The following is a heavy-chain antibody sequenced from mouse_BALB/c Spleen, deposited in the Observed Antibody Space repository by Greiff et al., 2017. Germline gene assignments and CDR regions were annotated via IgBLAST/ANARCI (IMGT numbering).Heavy chain of an antibody. Sequence: EVHLVESGGGLVKPGGSLKLSCAASGFTFSDYYMYWVRQTPEKRLEWVATISDGGSYTYYPDSVKGRFTISRDNAKNNLYLQMSSLKSEDTAMYYCARDHYGSSYAMDYWGQGTSVTVSS. CDR3: ARDHYGSSYAMDY. J-gene: IGHJ4*01. V-gene: IGHV5-4*02. CDR1: GFTFSDYY. D-gene: IGHD1-1*01. CDR2: ISDGGSYT.